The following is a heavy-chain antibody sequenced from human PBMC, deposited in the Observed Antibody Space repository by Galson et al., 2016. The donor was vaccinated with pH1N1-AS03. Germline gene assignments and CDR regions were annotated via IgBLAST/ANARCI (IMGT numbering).Heavy chain of an antibody. CDR2: VFYTGAT. J-gene: IGHJ6*02. V-gene: IGHV4-61*08. Sequence: SETLSLTCTVSRGSVNTDDYFWTWIRQPPGKGLEWIGHVFYTGATNYNPSVKGRVTISTDTSNNKFSLRLNSVSPSDTAVYYCARDASGLDVWGQGTTVTVS. CDR1: RGSVNTDDYF. CDR3: ARDASGLDV.